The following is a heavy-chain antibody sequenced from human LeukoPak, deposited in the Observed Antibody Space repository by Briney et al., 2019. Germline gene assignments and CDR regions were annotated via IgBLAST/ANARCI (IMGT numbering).Heavy chain of an antibody. CDR2: IRYDGSNK. CDR3: AKDYGSEAPYGYMDV. Sequence: PGGSLRLSCAASGFTFSSYGMHWVRQAPGKGLEWVAFIRYDGSNKYYADSVKGRFTISRDNSKNTLYLQMNSLRAEDTAVYYCAKDYGSEAPYGYMDVWGKGTTVTISS. V-gene: IGHV3-30*02. J-gene: IGHJ6*03. D-gene: IGHD3-10*01. CDR1: GFTFSSYG.